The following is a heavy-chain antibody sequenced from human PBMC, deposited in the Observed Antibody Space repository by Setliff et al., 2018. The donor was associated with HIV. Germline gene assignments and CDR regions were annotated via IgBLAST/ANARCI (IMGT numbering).Heavy chain of an antibody. V-gene: IGHV1-3*01. D-gene: IGHD3-22*01. CDR1: GYTFTNYA. CDR2: INAGNGDT. Sequence: ASVKVSCKASGYTFTNYAILWVRQAPGRGLEWMGWINAGNGDTKYSQNFQGRVIITMDTSATTVYMELRSLGSEDTAVYYCTRERTFYYTGSDYYLDYWGQGTLVTVSS. CDR3: TRERTFYYTGSDYYLDY. J-gene: IGHJ4*02.